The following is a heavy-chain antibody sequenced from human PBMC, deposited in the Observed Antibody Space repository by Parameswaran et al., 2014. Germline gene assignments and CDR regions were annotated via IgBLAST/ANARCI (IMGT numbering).Heavy chain of an antibody. D-gene: IGHD6-13*01. V-gene: IGHV5-51*01. CDR2: IYPGDSDT. Sequence: VRQAPGKGLEWMGIIYPGDSDTRYSPSFQGQVTISADKSISTAYLQWSSLKASDTAMYYCARIAAAGFYYYYGMDVWGQGTTVTVSS. J-gene: IGHJ6*02. CDR3: ARIAAAGFYYYYGMDV.